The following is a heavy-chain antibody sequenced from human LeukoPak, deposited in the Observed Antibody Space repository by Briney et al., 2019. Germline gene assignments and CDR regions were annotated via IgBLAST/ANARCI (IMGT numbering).Heavy chain of an antibody. J-gene: IGHJ3*02. D-gene: IGHD3-22*01. CDR3: ARDRATYYYDSSGYYYVSSDAFDI. V-gene: IGHV4-61*08. Sequence: SETLSLTCTGSSGTICSGDYYWSWIRQPPGKGVEWIGYIYYSGSTNYNPSIKTRVTISVETSQYKFSLKLSSVTAADTAVYYCARDRATYYYDSSGYYYVSSDAFDIWGQGTMVTVSS. CDR1: SGTICSGDYY. CDR2: IYYSGST.